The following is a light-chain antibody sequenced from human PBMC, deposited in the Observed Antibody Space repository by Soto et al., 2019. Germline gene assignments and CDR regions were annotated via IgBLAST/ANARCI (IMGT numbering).Light chain of an antibody. V-gene: IGKV1-27*01. CDR2: PAS. J-gene: IGKJ3*01. Sequence: DIQTNQPPSSLSASVGDRVTITCPARKCLSNCLDCYQQKPGNDPKLLIYPASTLQSGVPSRFSGSGSGTDFTLTISSLQPEDVATYYCKKDNSAPFTFGPGTKVDIK. CDR1: KCLSNC. CDR3: KKDNSAPFT.